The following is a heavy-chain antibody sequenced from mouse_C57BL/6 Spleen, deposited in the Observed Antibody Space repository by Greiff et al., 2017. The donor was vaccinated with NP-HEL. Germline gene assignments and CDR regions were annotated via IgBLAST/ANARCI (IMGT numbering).Heavy chain of an antibody. CDR2: INPSSGYT. J-gene: IGHJ1*03. CDR3: ARTGLLPSYFDV. D-gene: IGHD2-10*01. V-gene: IGHV1-4*01. CDR1: GYTFTSYT. Sequence: VKLQQSGAELARPGASVKMSCKASGYTFTSYTMHWVKQRPGQGLEWIGYINPSSGYTKYNQKFKDKATLTADKSSSTAYMQLSSLTSEDSAVYYCARTGLLPSYFDVWGTGTTVTVSS.